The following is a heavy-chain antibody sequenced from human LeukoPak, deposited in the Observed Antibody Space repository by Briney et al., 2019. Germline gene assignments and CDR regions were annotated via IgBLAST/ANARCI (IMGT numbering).Heavy chain of an antibody. V-gene: IGHV3-23*01. J-gene: IGHJ4*02. CDR2: ITGSGDST. D-gene: IGHD1-26*01. Sequence: GGSLRLSCAASGFTFSSYGMHWVRQAPGKGLEWVSSITGSGDSTYYADSVKGRFTISRDNSKNTLYLQMNSLRAEDTAVYHCARGGGSYLQPTDYWGQGTLVTVSS. CDR3: ARGGGSYLQPTDY. CDR1: GFTFSSYG.